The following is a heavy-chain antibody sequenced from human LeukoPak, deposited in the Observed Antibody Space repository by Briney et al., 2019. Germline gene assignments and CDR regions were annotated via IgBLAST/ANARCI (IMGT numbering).Heavy chain of an antibody. Sequence: ASVKVSCKVSGYTLTELSMHWVRQAPGKGLEWMGGFDPEDGETIYAQKFQGRVTMTEDTSTDTAYMELSNLRSEDTAVYYCARLYPWGYQLLRRGWFDPWGQGTLVTVSS. CDR2: FDPEDGET. J-gene: IGHJ5*02. V-gene: IGHV1-24*01. D-gene: IGHD2-2*01. CDR1: GYTLTELS. CDR3: ARLYPWGYQLLRRGWFDP.